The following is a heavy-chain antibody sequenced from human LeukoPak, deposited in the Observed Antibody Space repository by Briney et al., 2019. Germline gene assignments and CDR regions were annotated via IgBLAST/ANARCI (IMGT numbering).Heavy chain of an antibody. CDR2: IYYSGSTDYSGST. CDR1: GGSISSHF. J-gene: IGHJ3*02. D-gene: IGHD5-18*01. CDR3: ARGGYSYATDAFDI. V-gene: IGHV4-59*11. Sequence: SETLSLTCTVSGGSISSHFWSWIRQPPGKGLEWIAYIYYSGSTDYSGSTDYNPSLKSRVTISVDTSKNQFSLKLSSVTAADTAVYYCARGGYSYATDAFDIWGQGTMVTVSS.